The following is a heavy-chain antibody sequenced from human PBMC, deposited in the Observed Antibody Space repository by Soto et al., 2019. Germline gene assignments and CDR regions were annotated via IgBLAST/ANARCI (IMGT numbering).Heavy chain of an antibody. J-gene: IGHJ6*02. CDR2: ISYDGSNK. D-gene: IGHD3-10*01. Sequence: PGGSLRLSCAASGFTFSSYGMHWVRQAPGKGLEWVAVISYDGSNKYYADSVKGRFTISRDNSKNTLYLQMNSLRAEDTAVYYCAKENVWFGELLLAYYYGMDVWGQGTTVTVS. V-gene: IGHV3-30*18. CDR1: GFTFSSYG. CDR3: AKENVWFGELLLAYYYGMDV.